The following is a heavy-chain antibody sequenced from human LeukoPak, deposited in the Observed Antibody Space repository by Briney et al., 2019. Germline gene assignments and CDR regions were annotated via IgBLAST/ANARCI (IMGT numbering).Heavy chain of an antibody. Sequence: ASVKVSCKASGYTFTSYDINWVRQATGQGLEWMGWMNPNSGNTGYAQKFQGRVTMTRNTSISTAYMELRSLRSDDTAVYYCAITLNHSTMIVGSAFDIWGQGTMVTVSS. CDR3: AITLNHSTMIVGSAFDI. V-gene: IGHV1-8*01. CDR1: GYTFTSYD. CDR2: MNPNSGNT. D-gene: IGHD3-22*01. J-gene: IGHJ3*02.